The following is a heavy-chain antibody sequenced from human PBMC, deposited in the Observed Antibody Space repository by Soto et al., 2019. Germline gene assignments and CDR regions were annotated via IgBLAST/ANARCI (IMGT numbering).Heavy chain of an antibody. D-gene: IGHD6-25*01. CDR3: ARGAAATTTGQQWLES. CDR1: GFPFSDFA. Sequence: EEQLLESGGGLVQVGGSLRLSCAASGFPFSDFAMSWVRQAPGKGLEWVLSISGSGGSIYQRDSVEGRFTISRDNSKDTLYLQLNAPTTEDTAIYYCARGAAATTTGQQWLESWGQGTLVTVGS. CDR2: ISGSGGSI. J-gene: IGHJ5*01. V-gene: IGHV3-23*01.